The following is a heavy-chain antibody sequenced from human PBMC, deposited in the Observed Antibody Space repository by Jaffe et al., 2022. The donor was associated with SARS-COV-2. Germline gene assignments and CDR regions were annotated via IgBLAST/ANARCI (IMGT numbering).Heavy chain of an antibody. D-gene: IGHD2-15*01. Sequence: QVQLVESGGGVVQPGRSLRLSCAASGFTFSSYGMHWVRQAPGKGLEWVAVISYDGSNKYYADSVKGRFTISRDNSKNTLYLQMNSLRAEDTAVYYCAKDRRVVVVAAPDYWGQGTLVTVSS. CDR3: AKDRRVVVVAAPDY. CDR1: GFTFSSYG. CDR2: ISYDGSNK. V-gene: IGHV3-30*18. J-gene: IGHJ4*02.